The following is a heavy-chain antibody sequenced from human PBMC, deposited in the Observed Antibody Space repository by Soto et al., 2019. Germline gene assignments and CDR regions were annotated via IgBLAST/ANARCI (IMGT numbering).Heavy chain of an antibody. Sequence: SETLSLTCAVYGGSFIGYYWSWIRQPPGKGLEWIGEINHSGSTNYNPSLKSRVTMSVDMSKNQFSLKLSSVTAADTAVYYCARPGFSSSWFLGNYYYYMDVWGKGTTVTVSS. CDR1: GGSFIGYY. D-gene: IGHD6-13*01. V-gene: IGHV4-34*01. J-gene: IGHJ6*03. CDR2: INHSGST. CDR3: ARPGFSSSWFLGNYYYYMDV.